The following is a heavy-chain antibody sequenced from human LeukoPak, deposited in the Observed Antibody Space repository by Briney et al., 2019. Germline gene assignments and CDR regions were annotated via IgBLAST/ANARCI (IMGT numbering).Heavy chain of an antibody. CDR2: VNPIGGST. CDR1: GYTFTGYY. J-gene: IGHJ4*02. V-gene: IGHV1-46*01. Sequence: RASVKVSCKASGYTFTGYYMHWVRQAPGQGLEWMGLVNPIGGSTTYLQKFQDRVTMTRDTSTSAVYMALSSLTSEDTAVYFCARGPQTGSYYFDFWGQGTLVTVSS. CDR3: ARGPQTGSYYFDF. D-gene: IGHD1-26*01.